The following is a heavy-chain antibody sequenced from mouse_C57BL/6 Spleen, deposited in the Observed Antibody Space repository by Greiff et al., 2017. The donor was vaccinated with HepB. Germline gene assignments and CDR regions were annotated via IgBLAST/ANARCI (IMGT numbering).Heavy chain of an antibody. J-gene: IGHJ3*01. CDR1: GYTFTSYW. D-gene: IGHD1-1*01. Sequence: QVQLQQPGAELVKPGASVKLSCKASGYTFTSYWMHWVKQRPGQGLEWIGMIHPNSGSTNYNEKFKSKATLTVDKSSSTAYMQLSSLTSEDSAVYYCARPPSYYGSSVAWFAYWGQGTLVTVSA. CDR2: IHPNSGST. V-gene: IGHV1-64*01. CDR3: ARPPSYYGSSVAWFAY.